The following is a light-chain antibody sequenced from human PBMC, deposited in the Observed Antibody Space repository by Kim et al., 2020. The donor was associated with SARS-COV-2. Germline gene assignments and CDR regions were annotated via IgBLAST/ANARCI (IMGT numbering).Light chain of an antibody. J-gene: IGLJ1*01. CDR3: GVWDDSLDGYV. V-gene: IGLV1-44*01. Sequence: QSVLTQPPSATGAPGQRVTISCSGSSPNIGKNTVNWYQQLPGTVPKLLIYSNDQRPSGVPDRFSGSKSGTSASLAISGLQSDDEADYYCGVWDDSLDGYVFGSGTKVTVL. CDR2: SND. CDR1: SPNIGKNT.